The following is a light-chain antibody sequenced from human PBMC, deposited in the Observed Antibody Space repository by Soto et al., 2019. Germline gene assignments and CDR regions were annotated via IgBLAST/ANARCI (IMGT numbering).Light chain of an antibody. CDR1: GRVDYNY. CDR3: SSYAGNGNVDVI. Sequence: QSALTQPPSASGSPGQSVAISCSGIGRVDYNYVSWYQHHPGKAPKLIIYESNKRPSGVPDRFSGSKSGNTASLTVSGLQAEDEADYYCSSYAGNGNVDVIFGGGTKLTVL. J-gene: IGLJ2*01. V-gene: IGLV2-8*01. CDR2: ESN.